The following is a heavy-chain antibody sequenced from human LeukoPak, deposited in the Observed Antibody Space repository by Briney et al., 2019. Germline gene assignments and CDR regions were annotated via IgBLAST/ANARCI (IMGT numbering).Heavy chain of an antibody. Sequence: SETLSLTCTVSGGSISSGTYYWSWIRQPAGKGLEWIGRIYISGSTNYNSSLKSRVTISIDTSKNQISLKLTSVTAADTAVYYCARDQGLLDAFDVWGQGTMVTVSS. V-gene: IGHV4-61*02. CDR1: GGSISSGTYY. D-gene: IGHD4/OR15-4a*01. CDR2: IYISGST. CDR3: ARDQGLLDAFDV. J-gene: IGHJ3*01.